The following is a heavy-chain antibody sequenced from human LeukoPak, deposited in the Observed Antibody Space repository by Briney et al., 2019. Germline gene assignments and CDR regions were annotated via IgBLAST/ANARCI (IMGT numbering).Heavy chain of an antibody. CDR3: AKDSDQSGSGSYLHF. CDR2: ISDSGGST. V-gene: IGHV3-23*01. J-gene: IGHJ4*02. CDR1: GFTFSSYA. D-gene: IGHD3-10*01. Sequence: PGGSLRLSCAASGFTFSSYAMNWVRQTPGKGLEWVSSISDSGGSTYYADSAKGRFTISRDNSKNTLYLQMNSLRAEDTAVYYCAKDSDQSGSGSYLHFWGQGTLVTVSS.